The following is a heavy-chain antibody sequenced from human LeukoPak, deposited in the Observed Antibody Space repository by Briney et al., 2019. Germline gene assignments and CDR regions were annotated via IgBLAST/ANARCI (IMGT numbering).Heavy chain of an antibody. V-gene: IGHV3-23*01. J-gene: IGHJ4*02. D-gene: IGHD3-22*01. CDR2: ISGSGDST. CDR1: GFTFSSYA. CDR3: AKGHDSSGYSQTFFDY. Sequence: PGGSLRLSCAASGFTFSSYAMSWVRQAPGKGLEWVSGISGSGDSTYYADSVEGRFTISRDNSKNTLYLQMNSLRAEDTAVYYCAKGHDSSGYSQTFFDYWGQGTLVTVSS.